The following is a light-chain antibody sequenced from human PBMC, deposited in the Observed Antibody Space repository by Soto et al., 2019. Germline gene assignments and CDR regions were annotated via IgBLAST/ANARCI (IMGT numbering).Light chain of an antibody. CDR3: QQSYYTPLT. Sequence: EIVLTQSPGTLSLSPGKRATLSCRASQSISSSYLAWYQQRPGQAPRLLIYGASSRATGIPDRFSGSGSGTEFTLTISSLQPEDFATYFCQQSYYTPLTFGGGTKVEIK. V-gene: IGKV3-20*01. J-gene: IGKJ4*01. CDR2: GAS. CDR1: QSISSSY.